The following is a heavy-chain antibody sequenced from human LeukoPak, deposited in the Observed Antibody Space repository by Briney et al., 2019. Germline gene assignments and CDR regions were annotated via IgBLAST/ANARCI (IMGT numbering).Heavy chain of an antibody. CDR1: GGSISSSSYY. CDR2: IYYSGST. CDR3: ARTYSSSSPPFDY. J-gene: IGHJ4*02. V-gene: IGHV4-39*07. Sequence: SETLSLTCTVSGGSISSSSYYWGWIRQPPGKGLEWIGSIYYSGSTYYNPSLKSRVTISVDTSKNQFSLKLSSVTAADTAVYYCARTYSSSSPPFDYWGQGTLVTVSS. D-gene: IGHD6-6*01.